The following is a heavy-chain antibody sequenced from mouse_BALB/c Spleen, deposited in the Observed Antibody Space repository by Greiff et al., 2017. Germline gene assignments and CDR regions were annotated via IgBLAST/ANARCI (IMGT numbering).Heavy chain of an antibody. Sequence: EVKVVESGAELVKPGASVKLSCTASGFNIKDTYMHWVKQRPEQGLEWIGRIDPANGNTKYDPKFQGKATITADTSSNTAYLQLSSLTSEDTAVYYCARFSSYAWFAYWGQGTLVTVSA. CDR1: GFNIKDTY. D-gene: IGHD1-1*01. J-gene: IGHJ3*01. V-gene: IGHV14-3*02. CDR2: IDPANGNT. CDR3: ARFSSYAWFAY.